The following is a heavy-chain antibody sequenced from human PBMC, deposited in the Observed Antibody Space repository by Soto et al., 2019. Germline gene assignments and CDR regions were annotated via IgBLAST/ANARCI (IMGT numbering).Heavy chain of an antibody. J-gene: IGHJ5*02. CDR3: AHRYYYGSGSPFFDP. V-gene: IGHV2-5*02. CDR1: GFSHSTSGVG. Sequence: QITLKESGPTLVKPTQTLTLTCTFSGFSHSTSGVGVGWIRQPPGKALEWLALIYWDDDKRYSPSLKSRLTITKDTSKNQVVLTMTNMDPVDTATYYCAHRYYYGSGSPFFDPWGQGTLVTVSS. CDR2: IYWDDDK. D-gene: IGHD3-10*01.